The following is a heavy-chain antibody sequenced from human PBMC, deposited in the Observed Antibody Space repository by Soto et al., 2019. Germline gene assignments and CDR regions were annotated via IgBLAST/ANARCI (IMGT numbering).Heavy chain of an antibody. Sequence: GGSLRLSCVASGFTFSDFEMNWVRQVPGKGLQWLAYVSFRGTTTYYGGSVGGRFIISRDNAKNMLYLQMNSLRVDDSALYYCTREIIEVDGAIRWFDPWGRGTLVTVSS. J-gene: IGHJ5*02. CDR3: TREIIEVDGAIRWFDP. CDR1: GFTFSDFE. V-gene: IGHV3-48*03. D-gene: IGHD6-13*01. CDR2: VSFRGTTT.